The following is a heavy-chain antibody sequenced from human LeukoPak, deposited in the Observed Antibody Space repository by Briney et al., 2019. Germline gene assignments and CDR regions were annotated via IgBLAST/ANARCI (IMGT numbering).Heavy chain of an antibody. V-gene: IGHV3-21*04. D-gene: IGHD3-3*01. CDR2: ISSSSSYI. CDR1: GFTFSSYS. J-gene: IGHJ3*02. Sequence: PGGSLRLSCAASGFTFSSYSMNWVRQAPGKGLEWVSSISSSSSYIYYADSVKGRFTISRDNAKNSLYLQMNSLRADDTAIYYCVRDVSPYYGADIWGQGTMVTVSS. CDR3: VRDVSPYYGADI.